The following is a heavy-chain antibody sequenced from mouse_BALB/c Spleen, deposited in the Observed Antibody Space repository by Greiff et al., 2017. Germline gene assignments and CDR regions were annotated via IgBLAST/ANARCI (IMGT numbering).Heavy chain of an antibody. Sequence: VQLKESGTVLARPGASVKMSCKASGYSFTSYWMHWVKQRPGQGLEWIGAIYPGNSDTSYNQKFKGKAKLTAVTSASTAYMELSSLTNEDSAVYYCTRSPYGNSFYYAMDYWGQGTSVTVSS. CDR2: IYPGNSDT. D-gene: IGHD2-10*02. V-gene: IGHV1-5*01. CDR3: TRSPYGNSFYYAMDY. CDR1: GYSFTSYW. J-gene: IGHJ4*01.